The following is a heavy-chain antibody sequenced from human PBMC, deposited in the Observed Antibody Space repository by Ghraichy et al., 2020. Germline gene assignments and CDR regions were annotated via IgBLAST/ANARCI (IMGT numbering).Heavy chain of an antibody. D-gene: IGHD3-10*01. Sequence: SETLSLTCTVSGGSISSGDYYWSWIRQPPGKGLEWIGYIYYSGSTHYTPSLKSRVTISVDTSKNQFSLKLSSVTAADTAVYYCARVKGYYDWGSDAFDIWGQGTMVTVSS. V-gene: IGHV4-30-4*01. CDR3: ARVKGYYDWGSDAFDI. CDR1: GGSISSGDYY. J-gene: IGHJ3*02. CDR2: IYYSGST.